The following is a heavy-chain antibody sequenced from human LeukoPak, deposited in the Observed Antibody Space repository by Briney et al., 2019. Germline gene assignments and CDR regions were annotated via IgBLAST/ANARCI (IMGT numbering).Heavy chain of an antibody. J-gene: IGHJ5*02. CDR1: GGTFSSYA. CDR2: IIPILGIA. Sequence: SVKVSCKASGGTFSSYAISWVRQAPGQGLEWMGRIIPILGIANYAQKFQGRVTITADKSTSTAYMELSSLRAEDTALYHCARDFGSSWTPPHWFDPRGQGTLVTVSS. D-gene: IGHD6-13*01. CDR3: ARDFGSSWTPPHWFDP. V-gene: IGHV1-69*04.